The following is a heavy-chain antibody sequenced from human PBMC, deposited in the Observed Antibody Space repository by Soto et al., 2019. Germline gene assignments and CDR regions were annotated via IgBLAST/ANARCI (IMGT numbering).Heavy chain of an antibody. CDR3: ARGPRYCSSTSCFSGVTWFDP. D-gene: IGHD2-2*01. CDR1: GYIFTSYG. Sequence: ASVKVSCKSSGYIFTSYGISWVRQAPGQGLEWMGWISSYNGKTNYAQKVQDRVTMTTDTSTTTTYMELRSLTPDDTAVYYCARGPRYCSSTSCFSGVTWFDPWGQGTLVTVSS. CDR2: ISSYNGKT. J-gene: IGHJ5*02. V-gene: IGHV1-18*04.